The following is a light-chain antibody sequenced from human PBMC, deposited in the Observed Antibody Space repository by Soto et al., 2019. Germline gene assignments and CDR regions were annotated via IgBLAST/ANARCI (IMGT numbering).Light chain of an antibody. CDR3: CSYAGSYTYV. CDR1: SSDVGGYNY. V-gene: IGLV2-11*01. Sequence: QSALTQPRSVSGSPGQSVTISCTGTSSDVGGYNYVSWYQQHPRKAPKLMISDVSKRPSGVADRFSGSKSGNTASLTISGLQAEEEADYYCCSYAGSYTYVFGGGTKVTVL. CDR2: DVS. J-gene: IGLJ2*01.